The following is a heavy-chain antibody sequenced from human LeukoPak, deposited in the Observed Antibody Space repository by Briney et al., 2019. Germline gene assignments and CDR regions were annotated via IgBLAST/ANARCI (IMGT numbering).Heavy chain of an antibody. J-gene: IGHJ4*02. V-gene: IGHV3-21*01. CDR3: ARDVGSGRYSASGPIDY. CDR2: ISSSSSYI. Sequence: PGGSLRLSCAASGFTLSSYSMNWVRQAPGKGLEWVSFISSSSSYIYYADSVKGRFTISRDNAKNSLYLQMNSLRAEDTAVYYCARDVGSGRYSASGPIDYWGQGTLVTVSS. D-gene: IGHD3-10*01. CDR1: GFTLSSYS.